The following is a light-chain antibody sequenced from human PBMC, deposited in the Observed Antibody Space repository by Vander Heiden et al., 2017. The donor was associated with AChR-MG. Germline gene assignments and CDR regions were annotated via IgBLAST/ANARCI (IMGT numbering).Light chain of an antibody. V-gene: IGKV4-1*01. CDR1: QSVLYSSHNKNY. CDR2: WAS. Sequence: DIVMTQSPDSLAVSLRERATIHCKYSQSVLYSSHNKNYLAWYQQKPGQPPKLLIYWASTRESGVPDRFSGSGSGTDFTLTISSLQAEDVAVYYCQQYYSTPPAFGQGTKVEIK. CDR3: QQYYSTPPA. J-gene: IGKJ1*01.